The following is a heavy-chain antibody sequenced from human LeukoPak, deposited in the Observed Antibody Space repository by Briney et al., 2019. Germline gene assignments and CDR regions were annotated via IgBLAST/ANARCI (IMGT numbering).Heavy chain of an antibody. CDR3: AQIHHIYSTVSEKGDAFDI. D-gene: IGHD6-13*01. CDR2: IRYDGSNK. Sequence: GGSLRLSCAASGFTFSSYGMHWVRQAPGKGLEWVAFIRYDGSNKYYADSVKGRFTISRDNSKNTLYLQMNSLRAGDTAVYYCAQIHHIYSTVSEKGDAFDIWGQGTMVTVSS. J-gene: IGHJ3*02. CDR1: GFTFSSYG. V-gene: IGHV3-30*02.